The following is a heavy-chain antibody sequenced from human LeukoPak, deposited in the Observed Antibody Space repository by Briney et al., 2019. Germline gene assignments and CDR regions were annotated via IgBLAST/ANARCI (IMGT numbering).Heavy chain of an antibody. CDR3: ARGRVTIAAAGTWSGGYFDY. D-gene: IGHD6-13*01. Sequence: SETLSLTCTVSGGSISSSSYYWGWIRQPPGKGLEWIGEINHSGSTNYNPSLKSRATISVDTSKNQFSLKLSSVTAADTAVYYCARGRVTIAAAGTWSGGYFDYWGQGTLVTVSS. CDR1: GGSISSSSYY. CDR2: INHSGST. V-gene: IGHV4-39*07. J-gene: IGHJ4*02.